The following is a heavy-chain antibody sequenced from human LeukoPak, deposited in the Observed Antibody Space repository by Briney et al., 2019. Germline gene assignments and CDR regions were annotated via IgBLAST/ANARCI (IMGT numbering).Heavy chain of an antibody. CDR2: IYPGDSNT. V-gene: IGHV5-51*01. CDR3: ARRLWFGDQEVFDV. J-gene: IGHJ3*01. CDR1: GYNFSNYW. D-gene: IGHD3-10*01. Sequence: GESLKISCKGSGYNFSNYWIGWVRQMPGKGLEWMGIIYPGDSNTRSSPSFQGQVTISADKSIATAFLQWSTLKASDTALYYCARRLWFGDQEVFDVWGQGTMVTVSS.